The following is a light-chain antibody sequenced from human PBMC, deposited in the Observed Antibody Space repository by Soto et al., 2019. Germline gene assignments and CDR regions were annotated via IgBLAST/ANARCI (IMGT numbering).Light chain of an antibody. CDR3: AAWDDSLNGWV. J-gene: IGLJ3*02. V-gene: IGLV1-44*01. CDR1: SSNIGTRP. CDR2: TTY. Sequence: QSVLTQPPSASGTPGQRVTISCSGSSSNIGTRPVNWYQHLPGTAPKLLIYTTYQRPSGVPDRFSGSKSGTSASLAISGLQSEDEAEYSCAAWDDSLNGWVFGGGTKVTVL.